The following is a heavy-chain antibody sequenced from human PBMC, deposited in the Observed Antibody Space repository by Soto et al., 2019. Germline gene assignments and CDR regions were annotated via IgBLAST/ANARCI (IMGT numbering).Heavy chain of an antibody. J-gene: IGHJ5*02. CDR2: FDPEDGET. CDR1: GYTLTELS. Sequence: ASVKVSCKVSGYTLTELSMHWVRQAPGKGLEWMGGFDPEDGETIYAQKFQGRVTMTEDTSTDTAYMELSSLRSEDTAVYYCATLLWFGELLYRRNWFDPWGQGTLVTVSS. V-gene: IGHV1-24*01. D-gene: IGHD3-10*01. CDR3: ATLLWFGELLYRRNWFDP.